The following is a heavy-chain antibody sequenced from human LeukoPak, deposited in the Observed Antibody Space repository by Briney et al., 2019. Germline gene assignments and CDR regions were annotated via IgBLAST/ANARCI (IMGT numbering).Heavy chain of an antibody. Sequence: SVKVSCKASGGTCSSYAISWVRQAPGQGLEWMGGIIPIFGTANYAQKFQGRVTITADESTSTAYMELSSLRSEDTAVYYCARGHWSGYNYNWFDPWGQGTLVTVSS. V-gene: IGHV1-69*13. CDR1: GGTCSSYA. CDR2: IIPIFGTA. CDR3: ARGHWSGYNYNWFDP. J-gene: IGHJ5*02. D-gene: IGHD3-3*01.